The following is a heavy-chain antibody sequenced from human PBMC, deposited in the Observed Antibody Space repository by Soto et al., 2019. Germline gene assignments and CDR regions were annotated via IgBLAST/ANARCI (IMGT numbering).Heavy chain of an antibody. Sequence: EVQLVESGGGLVQPGGSLRLSCAASGFTFSRYTMNWVRQAPWKGLEWLSYISGGGGTMFYADSVKVQVTISRDNAKNSLYLQMDSLRAEDTAVYYCARDKSGSYSIDYWGQGTLVTVSS. CDR3: ARDKSGSYSIDY. D-gene: IGHD1-26*01. J-gene: IGHJ4*02. CDR2: ISGGGGTM. CDR1: GFTFSRYT. V-gene: IGHV3-48*04.